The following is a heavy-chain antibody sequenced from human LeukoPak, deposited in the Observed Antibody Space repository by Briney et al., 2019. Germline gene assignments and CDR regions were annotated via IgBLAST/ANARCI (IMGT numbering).Heavy chain of an antibody. D-gene: IGHD2-15*01. CDR3: AKVRGVVAATHYYYYGMDV. V-gene: IGHV3-30*18. CDR2: ISYDGSNK. CDR1: GFTFSSYG. Sequence: GRSLILSCAASGFTFSSYGMHWVRQAPGKGLEWVAVISYDGSNKYYADSVKGRFTISRDNSKNTLYLQMNSLRAEDTAVYYCAKVRGVVAATHYYYYGMDVWGQGTTVTVSS. J-gene: IGHJ6*02.